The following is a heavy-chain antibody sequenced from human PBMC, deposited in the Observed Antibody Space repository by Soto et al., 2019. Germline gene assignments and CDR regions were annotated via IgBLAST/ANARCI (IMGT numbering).Heavy chain of an antibody. CDR2: IYYSGST. CDR1: GGSISSSSFH. Sequence: QLQLQESGPGLVKPSETLSLTCTVSGGSISSSSFHWGWIRQPPGEGLEWIGSIYYSGSTYYSPSLKSRVTISVDTSKNQFSLKLSSVTAADTAVYYCARRERAAGTDWWFDPWGHGTLVTVSS. D-gene: IGHD6-13*01. V-gene: IGHV4-39*01. J-gene: IGHJ5*02. CDR3: ARRERAAGTDWWFDP.